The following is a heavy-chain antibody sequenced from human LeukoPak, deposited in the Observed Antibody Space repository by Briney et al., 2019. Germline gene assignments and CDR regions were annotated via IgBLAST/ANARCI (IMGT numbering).Heavy chain of an antibody. Sequence: SETLSLTCTVSGGSISSGSYYWSWIRQPAGKGLEWIGSIYYSESTYYNPSLKSRVTISVDTSKNQFSLKLSSVTAADTAVYYCARLPFSGWFQYFQHWGQGTLVTVSS. CDR2: IYYSEST. J-gene: IGHJ1*01. V-gene: IGHV4-39*07. CDR1: GGSISSGSYY. D-gene: IGHD6-19*01. CDR3: ARLPFSGWFQYFQH.